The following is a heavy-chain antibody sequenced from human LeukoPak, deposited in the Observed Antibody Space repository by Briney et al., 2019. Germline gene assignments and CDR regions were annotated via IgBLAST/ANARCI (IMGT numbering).Heavy chain of an antibody. CDR3: ARRGGGVDTVFDY. CDR1: GGSISSSSYY. V-gene: IGHV4-39*01. CDR2: IYYSGST. Sequence: SETLSLTCTVSGGSISSSSYYWGWIRQPPGTGLEWIGSIYYSGSTYYNPSLKSRVTISVDTSKNQFSLKLSSVTAADTAVYYCARRGGGVDTVFDYWGQGTLVTVSS. J-gene: IGHJ4*02. D-gene: IGHD3-16*01.